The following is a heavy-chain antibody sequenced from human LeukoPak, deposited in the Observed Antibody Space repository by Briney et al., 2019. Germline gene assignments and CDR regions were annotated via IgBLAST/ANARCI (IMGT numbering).Heavy chain of an antibody. CDR2: IRYDGSNK. Sequence: PGGSLRLSCVASGFTFSSYSMHWVRQAPGKGLEWVAFIRYDGSNKYYADSVKGRFTISRDNSKNTLYLQMNSLRAEDTAVYYCARLVYSSGWYRLDYYYYMDVWGKGTTVTISS. V-gene: IGHV3-30*02. CDR1: GFTFSSYS. CDR3: ARLVYSSGWYRLDYYYYMDV. J-gene: IGHJ6*03. D-gene: IGHD6-19*01.